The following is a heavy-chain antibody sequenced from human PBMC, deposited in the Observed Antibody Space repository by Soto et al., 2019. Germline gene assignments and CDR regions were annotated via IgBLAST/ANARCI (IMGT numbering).Heavy chain of an antibody. CDR1: GYTFTSYG. Sequence: ASVKVSCKASGYTFTSYGISWVRQAPGQGLECMGWISAYNGNTNYAQKLQGRVTMTTDTSTSTAYMELRSLRSDDTAVYYCARVAITLVRGVSFYYYYGMDVWGQGTTVTVSS. V-gene: IGHV1-18*01. J-gene: IGHJ6*02. CDR3: ARVAITLVRGVSFYYYYGMDV. CDR2: ISAYNGNT. D-gene: IGHD3-10*01.